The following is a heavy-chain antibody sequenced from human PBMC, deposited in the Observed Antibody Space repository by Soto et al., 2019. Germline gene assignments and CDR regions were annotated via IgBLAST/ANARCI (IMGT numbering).Heavy chain of an antibody. J-gene: IGHJ3*02. CDR3: TREDNSNDCVYASDI. Sequence: EVQLVESGGGLVQPGGSLRLSCAASGLRFSDHDMASGLQAPGTGRDWVGSTRRKANGHTTEYAASVKGRFTVSRDYSKNSLYRQMNNLKTENTAVYYCTREDNSNDCVYASDIWGQGTMVTVSS. CDR2: TRRKANGHTT. V-gene: IGHV3-72*01. CDR1: GLRFSDHD. D-gene: IGHD1-20*01.